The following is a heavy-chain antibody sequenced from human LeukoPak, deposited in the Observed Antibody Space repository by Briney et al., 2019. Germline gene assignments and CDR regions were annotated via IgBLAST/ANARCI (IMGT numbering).Heavy chain of an antibody. CDR2: LYNSGST. D-gene: IGHD1/OR15-1a*01. CDR3: ARGTGGEYFDI. Sequence: PSETLSLTCSVSGVSISCYYWSWIPPPPGMGLEGMGYLYNSGSTNYNPSLKSRVTISIATSKNHFSLKLTSVTAADTAVYYCARGTGGEYFDIWGHGTLVTVSS. CDR1: GVSISCYY. J-gene: IGHJ2*01. V-gene: IGHV4-59*01.